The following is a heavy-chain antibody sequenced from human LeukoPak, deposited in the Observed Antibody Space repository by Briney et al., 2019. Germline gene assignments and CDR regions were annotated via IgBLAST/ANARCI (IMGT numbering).Heavy chain of an antibody. CDR3: ARIKGLGSGWAYFDY. CDR2: SYYSGST. J-gene: IGHJ4*02. D-gene: IGHD6-19*01. V-gene: IGHV4-59*01. Sequence: PSETLSLTCTVSGGSISSYYWSWIRQPPGKGLEWIGYSYYSGSTNYNPSLKSRVTISVDTSKNQFSLKLSSVTAADTAVYYCARIKGLGSGWAYFDYWGQGTLVTVSS. CDR1: GGSISSYY.